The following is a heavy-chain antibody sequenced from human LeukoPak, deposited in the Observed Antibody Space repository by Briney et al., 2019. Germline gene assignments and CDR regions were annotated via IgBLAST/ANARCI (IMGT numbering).Heavy chain of an antibody. CDR3: ARVEAAAGYYYYGMDV. V-gene: IGHV3-33*01. J-gene: IGHJ6*04. CDR1: GFTFSSYG. Sequence: GGSLRLSCAASGFTFSSYGMHWVRQAPGKGLEWVAVIWYDRSNKYYADSVKGRFTISRDNSKNTLYLQMNSLRAEDTAVYYCARVEAAAGYYYYGMDVWGKGTTVTVSS. CDR2: IWYDRSNK. D-gene: IGHD6-13*01.